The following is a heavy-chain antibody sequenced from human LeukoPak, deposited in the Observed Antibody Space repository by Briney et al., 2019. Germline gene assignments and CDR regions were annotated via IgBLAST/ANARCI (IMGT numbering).Heavy chain of an antibody. CDR2: IKHDGSEN. V-gene: IGHV3-7*01. CDR1: GFSFSSYW. Sequence: GGSLRLSCAAPGFSFSSYWMTWVRQAPGKGLEWVATIKHDGSENYYVDSVRGRFTISRDNAKNSLFLQVNSLRAEDTAMYYCARIVTTWLDYWGQGTLLTVSS. D-gene: IGHD2/OR15-2a*01. CDR3: ARIVTTWLDY. J-gene: IGHJ4*02.